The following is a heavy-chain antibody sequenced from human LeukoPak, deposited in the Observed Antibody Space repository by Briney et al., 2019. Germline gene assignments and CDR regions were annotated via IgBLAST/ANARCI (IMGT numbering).Heavy chain of an antibody. CDR1: GFTFSSYA. V-gene: IGHV3-23*01. CDR3: AKDYYRYCSSTSCSTGYYFDY. Sequence: GGSLRLSCAASGFTFSSYAMSWVRQAPGKGLEWVSAISGSGGSTYYADSVKGRFTISRDNSKNTLYLQMNSLRAEDTAVYYCAKDYYRYCSSTSCSTGYYFDYWGQGTLVTVPS. D-gene: IGHD2-2*01. J-gene: IGHJ4*02. CDR2: ISGSGGST.